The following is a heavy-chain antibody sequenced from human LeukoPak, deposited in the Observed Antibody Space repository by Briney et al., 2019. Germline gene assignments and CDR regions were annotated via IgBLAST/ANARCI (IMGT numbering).Heavy chain of an antibody. CDR3: AREDCSSTSCYRGYDY. CDR2: INHSGST. Sequence: SETLSLTCAVYGGSFSGYYWSWIRQPPGKGLEWIGEINHSGSTNYNPSLKSRVTISVDASKNQFSLKLSSVTAADTAVYYCAREDCSSTSCYRGYDYWGQGTLVTVSS. D-gene: IGHD2-2*01. CDR1: GGSFSGYY. J-gene: IGHJ4*02. V-gene: IGHV4-34*01.